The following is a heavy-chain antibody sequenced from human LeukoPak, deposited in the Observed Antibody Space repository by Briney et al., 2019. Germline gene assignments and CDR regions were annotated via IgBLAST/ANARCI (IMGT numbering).Heavy chain of an antibody. V-gene: IGHV4-4*07. CDR2: IYTSGST. CDR1: GGSISSYY. J-gene: IGHJ3*02. Sequence: SETLSLTCTVSGGSISSYYWSWIRQPAGKGLEWIGRIYTSGSTNYDPSLKSRVTMSVDTSKNQFSLKLSSVTAADTAVYYCARTISGSHSDAFDIWGQGTMVTVSS. D-gene: IGHD1-26*01. CDR3: ARTISGSHSDAFDI.